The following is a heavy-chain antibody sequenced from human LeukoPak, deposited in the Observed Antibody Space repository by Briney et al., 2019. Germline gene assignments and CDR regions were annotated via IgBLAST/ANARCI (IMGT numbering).Heavy chain of an antibody. D-gene: IGHD2-15*01. J-gene: IGHJ4*02. CDR3: ARHSRNCSGGYCYLYY. V-gene: IGHV4-39*01. CDR2: IYSGGTT. Sequence: SETLSLTCSVSGGSISSDSYCWGWIRQPPGQGLEWIGSIYSGGTTYYNPSLKSRVTISVDTSKNQFSLKLTSVTAADAAAYYCARHSRNCSGGYCYLYYWGQGTLVTVSS. CDR1: GGSISSDSYC.